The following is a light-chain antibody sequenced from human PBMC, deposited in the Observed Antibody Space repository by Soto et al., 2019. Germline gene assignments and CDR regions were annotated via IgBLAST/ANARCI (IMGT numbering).Light chain of an antibody. V-gene: IGKV1-39*01. CDR1: QSVSKY. Sequence: DIQMTQSPSSLSASVGDRVTITCWASQSVSKYLNWYQQKPGKAPKLLIYAASSLQSGVPSRFSGSRSGADFTLTVSSLQPEDFATYYCQQSSTTPWTFGQGTRVEIK. J-gene: IGKJ1*01. CDR3: QQSSTTPWT. CDR2: AAS.